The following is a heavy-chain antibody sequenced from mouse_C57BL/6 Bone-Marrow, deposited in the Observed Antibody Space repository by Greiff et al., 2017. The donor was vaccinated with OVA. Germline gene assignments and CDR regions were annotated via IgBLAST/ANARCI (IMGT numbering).Heavy chain of an antibody. V-gene: IGHV5-16*01. Sequence: EVKLVESEGGLVQPGSSMKLSCTASGFTFSDYYMAWVRQVPEKGLEWVANINYDGSSTYYLDSLKSRFIISRENAKNILYLQMSSLKSEDTATYYCARDLWYFDVWGTGTTVTVSS. CDR3: ARDLWYFDV. J-gene: IGHJ1*03. CDR1: GFTFSDYY. CDR2: INYDGSST.